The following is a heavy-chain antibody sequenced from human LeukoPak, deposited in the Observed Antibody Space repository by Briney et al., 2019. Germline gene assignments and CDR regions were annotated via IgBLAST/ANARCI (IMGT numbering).Heavy chain of an antibody. Sequence: SETLSLTCTVSGGSISSGSYYWRWIRQPAGKGLEWIGRIYTSGSTNYNPSLKSRVTISVDTSKNQFSLKLSSVTAADTAVYYCARRQYSYGPNYYYYYMDVWGKGTTVTVSS. CDR3: ARRQYSYGPNYYYYYMDV. V-gene: IGHV4-61*02. D-gene: IGHD5-18*01. CDR1: GGSISSGSYY. J-gene: IGHJ6*03. CDR2: IYTSGST.